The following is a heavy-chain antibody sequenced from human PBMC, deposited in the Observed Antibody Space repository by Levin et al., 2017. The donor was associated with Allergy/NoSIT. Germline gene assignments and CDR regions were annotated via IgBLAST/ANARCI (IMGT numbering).Heavy chain of an antibody. CDR1: GFTFDDYG. V-gene: IGHV3-20*01. CDR3: GRHRFTMKIDDGCDI. J-gene: IGHJ3*02. CDR2: INWNGGST. Sequence: GGSLRLSCAASGFTFDDYGMSWVRQAPGKGLEWVSGINWNGGSTGYADSVKGRLTISRDHAKNSLYLQMNRLRAEDTALYQWGRHRFTMKIDDGCDIWGQGTMVSVSS. D-gene: IGHD3-3*01.